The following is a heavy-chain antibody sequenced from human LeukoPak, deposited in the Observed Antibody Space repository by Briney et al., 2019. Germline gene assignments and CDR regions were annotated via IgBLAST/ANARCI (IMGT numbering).Heavy chain of an antibody. D-gene: IGHD5-24*01. CDR3: ARKGRDGYSSTLDY. J-gene: IGHJ4*02. V-gene: IGHV3-30*03. Sequence: GRSLRLSCAASGFTFSSYGMHWVRQAPGKGLEWVAVISYDGSNKYYADSVKGRFTISRDNSKNTLYLQMNSLRAEDTAVYYCARKGRDGYSSTLDYWGQGTLVTVSS. CDR2: ISYDGSNK. CDR1: GFTFSSYG.